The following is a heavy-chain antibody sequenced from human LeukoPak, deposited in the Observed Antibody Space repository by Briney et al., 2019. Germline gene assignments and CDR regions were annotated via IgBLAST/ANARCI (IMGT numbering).Heavy chain of an antibody. J-gene: IGHJ6*04. Sequence: PSETLSLTCAVYGGSFSGYYWSWIRQPPGKGLEWIGEINHSGSTNYNPSLKSRVTISVDTSKNQFPLRLTSVTAADTAVYYCARDLDTTVTMKGMDVWGKGTTVTVSS. CDR3: ARDLDTTVTMKGMDV. CDR2: INHSGST. V-gene: IGHV4-34*01. CDR1: GGSFSGYY. D-gene: IGHD4-17*01.